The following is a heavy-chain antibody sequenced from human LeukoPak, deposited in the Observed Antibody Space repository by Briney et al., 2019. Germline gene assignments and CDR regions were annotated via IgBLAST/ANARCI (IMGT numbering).Heavy chain of an antibody. D-gene: IGHD2-2*01. J-gene: IGHJ5*02. CDR2: IYYSGST. CDR3: AGTPLGYCGSTSCSNWFDP. Sequence: SETPSLTCSVSGGSISSYYWSWIRQPPGKGLEWIGYIYYSGSTNYNPSLKSRVTISVDTSKNQFSLKLSSVTAADTAVYYCAGTPLGYCGSTSCSNWFDPWGQGTLVTVSS. V-gene: IGHV4-59*01. CDR1: GGSISSYY.